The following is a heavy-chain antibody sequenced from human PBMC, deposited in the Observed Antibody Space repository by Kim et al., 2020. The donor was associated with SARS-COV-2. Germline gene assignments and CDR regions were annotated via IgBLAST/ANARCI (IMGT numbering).Heavy chain of an antibody. CDR2: ISGSGGSK. D-gene: IGHD2-2*01. J-gene: IGHJ3*02. CDR1: GFTFSSYA. V-gene: IGHV3-23*01. CDR3: AKCGIVVVPAYPVDAFDI. Sequence: GGSLRLSCAASGFTFSSYAMSWVRQAPGKGLEWVSAISGSGGSKYYADSAKGRCTISRDNSKNTLYLQMNSLRAEDTAVYYCAKCGIVVVPAYPVDAFDIWCQGTMVTVSS.